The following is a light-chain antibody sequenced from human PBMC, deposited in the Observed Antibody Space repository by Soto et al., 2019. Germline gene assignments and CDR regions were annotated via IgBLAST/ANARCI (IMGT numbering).Light chain of an antibody. CDR3: QQHSSFAS. CDR2: DAS. J-gene: IGKJ4*01. V-gene: IGKV1-5*01. Sequence: DIQMTQSPFTLSASVGDIVTITCRASQSLRGRLAWYQQKPGKAPRLLIYDASTLESGVPSRFSGTGSETEFTLTISGLQPEDFATYYCQQHSSFASFGGGTKV. CDR1: QSLRGR.